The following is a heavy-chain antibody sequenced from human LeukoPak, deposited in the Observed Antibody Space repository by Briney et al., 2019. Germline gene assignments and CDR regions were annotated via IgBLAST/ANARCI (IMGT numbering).Heavy chain of an antibody. V-gene: IGHV4-34*01. CDR1: GGSFSGYY. CDR2: INHSGST. CDR3: AREICRYCSSTSTS. D-gene: IGHD2-2*01. J-gene: IGHJ5*02. Sequence: SETLSLTCAVYGGSFSGYYWSWIRHPPGDGLEWIGEINHSGSTNYNPSLKSRVTISVDTSKNQFSLKLSSATAADTALYYCAREICRYCSSTSTSWGQGTLVTVSS.